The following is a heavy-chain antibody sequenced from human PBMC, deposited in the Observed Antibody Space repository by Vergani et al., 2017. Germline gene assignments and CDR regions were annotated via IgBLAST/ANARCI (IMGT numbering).Heavy chain of an antibody. D-gene: IGHD3-10*01. J-gene: IGHJ3*02. Sequence: EVQLLESGGDLVQPGGSLRLSCAASGFTFGYYAMDWFRQAPGQGLEWVGGIRSNAYGQATIYAASVKGRFTISRDDSKSIAYLQINNLQTEDTAMYYCVRDQVTMLRGSDALDIWGQGTMVTVSS. CDR1: GFTFGYYA. V-gene: IGHV3-49*03. CDR3: VRDQVTMLRGSDALDI. CDR2: IRSNAYGQAT.